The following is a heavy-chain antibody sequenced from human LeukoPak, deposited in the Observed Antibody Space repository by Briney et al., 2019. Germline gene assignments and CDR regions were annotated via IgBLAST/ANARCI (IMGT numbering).Heavy chain of an antibody. D-gene: IGHD1-26*01. V-gene: IGHV1-69*05. J-gene: IGHJ4*02. CDR2: IIPTFGTA. CDR1: GGTFSSYA. CDR3: ASWRELLSSYEDY. Sequence: GASVKVSCKASGGTFSSYAISWVRQAPGQGLEWMGGIIPTFGTANYAQKFQGRVTITTDESTSTAYMELSSLRSEDTAVYYCASWRELLSSYEDYWGQGTLVTVSS.